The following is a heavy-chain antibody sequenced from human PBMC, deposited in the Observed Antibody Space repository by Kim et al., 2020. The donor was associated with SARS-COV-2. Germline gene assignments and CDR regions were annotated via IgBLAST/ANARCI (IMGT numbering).Heavy chain of an antibody. CDR2: MNPNSGNT. V-gene: IGHV1-8*01. D-gene: IGHD3-9*01. CDR3: ARGRGRYFDWLRAVGTYYYGMDV. CDR1: GYTFTSYD. J-gene: IGHJ6*02. Sequence: ASVKVSCKASGYTFTSYDINWVRQATGQGLEWMGWMNPNSGNTGYAQKFQGRVTMTRNTSISTAYMELSSLRSEDTAVYYCARGRGRYFDWLRAVGTYYYGMDVWGQGTTVPVSS.